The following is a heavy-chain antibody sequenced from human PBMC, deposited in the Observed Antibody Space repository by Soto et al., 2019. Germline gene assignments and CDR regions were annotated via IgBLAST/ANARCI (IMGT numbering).Heavy chain of an antibody. D-gene: IGHD5-12*01. J-gene: IGHJ4*02. CDR3: AKGHGYTDY. V-gene: IGHV3-23*01. CDR2: MSCSGVDT. Sequence: EVQLLESGGDLVQPGGSLRLSCAATGFSFSTYAMSWVREAPGKGLEWVSAMSCSGVDTYYADSVTGRFTIYRDNSKNTLYLQMNSLGVEDTAVYYCAKGHGYTDYWGQGTRVTVSS. CDR1: GFSFSTYA.